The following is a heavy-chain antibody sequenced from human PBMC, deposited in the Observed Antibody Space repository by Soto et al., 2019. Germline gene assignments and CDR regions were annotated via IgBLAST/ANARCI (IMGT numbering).Heavy chain of an antibody. J-gene: IGHJ4*02. V-gene: IGHV4-31*03. CDR1: GGSIISGGYY. CDR3: ARDLRLDS. Sequence: SETLSLTCTVSGGSIISGGYYWNWIRQHPGKGLEWIAYIYYTGTTYYNPSLKSRVTISIDRSNNQFSLMLSSVTAADTAVYYCARDLRLDSWGPGTLVTVS. D-gene: IGHD2-21*02. CDR2: IYYTGTT.